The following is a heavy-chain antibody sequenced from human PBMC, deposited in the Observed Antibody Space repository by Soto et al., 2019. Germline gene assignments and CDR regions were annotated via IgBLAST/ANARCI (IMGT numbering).Heavy chain of an antibody. J-gene: IGHJ4*02. D-gene: IGHD3-10*01. CDR1: GGTFSSYT. Sequence: QVQLVQSGAEVKKPGSSVKVSCKASGGTFSSYTISWVRQAPGQGLEWMGRIIPILGIANYAQKFQGRVTITADKSTSTAYMELSSVSSEDTAVYYRAGEVVAGFGEPKPLDYWGQETLVTVSS. CDR3: AGEVVAGFGEPKPLDY. V-gene: IGHV1-69*08. CDR2: IIPILGIA.